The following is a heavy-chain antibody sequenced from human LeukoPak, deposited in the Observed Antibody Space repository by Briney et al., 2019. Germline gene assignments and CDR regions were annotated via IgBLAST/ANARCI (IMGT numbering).Heavy chain of an antibody. D-gene: IGHD1-26*01. V-gene: IGHV3-33*01. CDR2: IWYDGSNK. J-gene: IGHJ4*02. CDR3: ARDPRIEWELYFDY. CDR1: GFTFSSYG. Sequence: GGSLRLSCAASGFTFSSYGMHWVRQAPGKGLEWVAVIWYDGSNKYYADSVKGRFTISSDNSKNTLYLQMNSLRAEDTAVYYCARDPRIEWELYFDYWGQGTLVTVSS.